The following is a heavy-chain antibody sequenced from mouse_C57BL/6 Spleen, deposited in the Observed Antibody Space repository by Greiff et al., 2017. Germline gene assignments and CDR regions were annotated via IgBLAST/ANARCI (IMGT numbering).Heavy chain of an antibody. V-gene: IGHV1-19*01. CDR2: INPYNGGT. Sequence: VQLQQSGPVLVKPGASVKMSCKASGYTFTDYYMNWVKQSHGKSLEWIGGINPYNGGTSYNQKFKGKATLTVDKSSSTAYMELNSLTSEDSAVYYCARRRDYYAMDYWGQGTSVTVSS. CDR3: ARRRDYYAMDY. CDR1: GYTFTDYY. J-gene: IGHJ4*01.